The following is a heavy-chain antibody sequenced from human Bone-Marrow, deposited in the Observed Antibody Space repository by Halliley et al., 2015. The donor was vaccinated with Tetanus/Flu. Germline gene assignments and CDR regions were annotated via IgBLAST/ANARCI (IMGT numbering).Heavy chain of an antibody. J-gene: IGHJ4*02. Sequence: VQLVQSGAEMRKPGESLKISCKGSGYTFSSYWLGWGRQMPGKGLEWMGFVYPGYSNVRYSPTFQGQVTFSVDKSTSTAYLQWSSLKASDSAMYYCARRPFGDGYNLGTFDYWGQGTLVTVSS. D-gene: IGHD5-12*01. CDR2: VYPGYSNV. CDR1: GYTFSSYW. CDR3: ARRPFGDGYNLGTFDY. V-gene: IGHV5-51*03.